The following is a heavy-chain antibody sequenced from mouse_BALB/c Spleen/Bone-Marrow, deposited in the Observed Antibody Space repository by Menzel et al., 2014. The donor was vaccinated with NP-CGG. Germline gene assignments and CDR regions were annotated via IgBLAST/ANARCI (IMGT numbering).Heavy chain of an antibody. CDR3: VRYGYERDY. CDR1: GYTFTSYT. V-gene: IGHV1-4*01. D-gene: IGHD2-2*01. Sequence: VQVVESGAELGRPGASVKVSCKASGYTFTSYTIHWVKQRPGQGLEWIGYINPSSGYTYYNQKFKDKATLTADKSSSTAYMQLNSLTSDDSAVYYCVRYGYERDYWGQGTTLTVSS. J-gene: IGHJ2*01. CDR2: INPSSGYT.